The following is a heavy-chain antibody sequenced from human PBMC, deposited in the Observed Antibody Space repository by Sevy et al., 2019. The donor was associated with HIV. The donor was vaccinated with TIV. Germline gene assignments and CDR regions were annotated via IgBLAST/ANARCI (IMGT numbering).Heavy chain of an antibody. D-gene: IGHD5-18*01. CDR3: ARTKSNTAMVSSDY. J-gene: IGHJ4*02. CDR2: ISSSSSTM. CDR1: EFSFSSYS. Sequence: GGSLRLSCAASEFSFSSYSMNWVRQAPGQGLEWVSYISSSSSTMYYANSVKGRFTISRDNAKNSLYLQMNTLRAEGTAVYYCARTKSNTAMVSSDYWGQGTLVTVSS. V-gene: IGHV3-48*01.